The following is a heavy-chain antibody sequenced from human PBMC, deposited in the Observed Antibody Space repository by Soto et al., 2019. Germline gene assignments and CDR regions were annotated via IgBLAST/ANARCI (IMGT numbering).Heavy chain of an antibody. V-gene: IGHV4-39*01. CDR1: GGSISSSSYY. CDR2: IYYSGST. D-gene: IGHD2-15*01. Sequence: SETLSLTCTVSGGSISSSSYYWGLIRQPPGKGLEWIGSIYYSGSTYYNPSLKSRVTISVDTSKNQFSLKLSSVTAADTAVYYCARLPYCSGGSCYLYYFDYWGRGTLVTVSS. CDR3: ARLPYCSGGSCYLYYFDY. J-gene: IGHJ4*02.